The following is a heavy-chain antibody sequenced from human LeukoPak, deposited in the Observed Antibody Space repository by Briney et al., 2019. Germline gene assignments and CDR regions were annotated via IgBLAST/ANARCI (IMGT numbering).Heavy chain of an antibody. CDR2: IYHSGST. J-gene: IGHJ3*01. D-gene: IGHD3-16*01. CDR3: ARIWDKSWAGNVFNF. Sequence: SETLSLTCTVSGYSISSGYYWGWIRQPPGKGLEWIGSIYHSGSTYYNPSLKSRVTISVDTSKNQFSLKLSSVTAADTAVYYWARIWDKSWAGNVFNFGGKGTMFTVSS. V-gene: IGHV4-38-2*02. CDR1: GYSISSGYY.